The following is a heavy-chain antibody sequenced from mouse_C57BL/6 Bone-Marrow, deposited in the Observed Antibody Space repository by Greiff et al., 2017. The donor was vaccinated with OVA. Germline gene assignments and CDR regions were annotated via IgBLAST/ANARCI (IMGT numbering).Heavy chain of an antibody. D-gene: IGHD3-3*01. CDR3: AIWGLVVD. CDR1: GYTFTDHT. Sequence: VQRVESDAELVKPGASVKISCTVSGYTFTDHTIHWMQPRPEQGLEWIGYIYPRDGSTKYNETFKGKATLTADKSSSTAYMQLNSLTSEDSAVYFCAIWGLVVDWGQGTTLTVSS. V-gene: IGHV1-78*01. J-gene: IGHJ2*01. CDR2: IYPRDGST.